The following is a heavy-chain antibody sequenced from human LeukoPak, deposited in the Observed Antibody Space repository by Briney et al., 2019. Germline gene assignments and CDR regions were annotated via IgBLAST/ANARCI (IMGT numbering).Heavy chain of an antibody. CDR3: ARINWNRNLDY. CDR1: GFTLSSYE. CDR2: IISSGSTI. V-gene: IGHV3-48*03. Sequence: TGGSLRLSCAASGFTLSSYEMNWVRQAPGKGLEWVSYIISSGSTIYYADSVKRRFTISRDNAKNSLYLQMNSLRAEDTAVYYCARINWNRNLDYWGQGTLVTDSS. J-gene: IGHJ4*02. D-gene: IGHD1-1*01.